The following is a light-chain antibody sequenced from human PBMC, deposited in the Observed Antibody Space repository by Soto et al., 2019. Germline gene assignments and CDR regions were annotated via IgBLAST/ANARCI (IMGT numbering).Light chain of an antibody. CDR2: EVS. CDR3: CSYAGSSPYV. Sequence: QSALTQPASVSGSPGQSITISCTGTSSDVGSYNLVSWYQQHPGKAPKLMIYEVSKRPSGVSNRFSGSKSGNTASLTLSGLQAEDEADYYCCSYAGSSPYVFGTGTKLTVL. CDR1: SSDVGSYNL. V-gene: IGLV2-23*02. J-gene: IGLJ1*01.